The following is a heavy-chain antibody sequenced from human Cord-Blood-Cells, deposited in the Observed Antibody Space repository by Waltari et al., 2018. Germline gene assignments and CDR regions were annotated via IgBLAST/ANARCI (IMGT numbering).Heavy chain of an antibody. CDR3: ATVGPHYGSGRGGMDV. D-gene: IGHD3-10*01. J-gene: IGHJ6*02. V-gene: IGHV1-24*01. CDR2: FDPEDGET. CDR1: GYTLTELS. Sequence: QAQLVQSGAAVKKPGASVKVSCKVSGYTLTELSMHWLRQAPGKGLEWMGGFDPEDGETIYAQKFQGRVTMTEDTSTDTAYMELSSLRSEDTAVYYCATVGPHYGSGRGGMDVWGQGTTVTVSS.